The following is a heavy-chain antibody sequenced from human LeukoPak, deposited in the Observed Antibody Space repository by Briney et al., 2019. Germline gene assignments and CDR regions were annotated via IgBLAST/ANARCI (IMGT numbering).Heavy chain of an antibody. CDR3: AKDRITMRGVIDY. J-gene: IGHJ4*02. Sequence: GGSLRLSCAASGFTFSSYGMSWVRQAPGKGLEWVSAISGSGGSTYYADSVKGRFTISRDNSKNTLYLQMNSLGAEDTAVYYCAKDRITMRGVIDYWGQGTLVTVSS. D-gene: IGHD3-22*01. CDR2: ISGSGGST. CDR1: GFTFSSYG. V-gene: IGHV3-23*01.